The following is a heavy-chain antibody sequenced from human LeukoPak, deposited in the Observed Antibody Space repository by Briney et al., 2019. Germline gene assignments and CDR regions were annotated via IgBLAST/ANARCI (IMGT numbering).Heavy chain of an antibody. CDR3: ARESSSSDLDY. V-gene: IGHV4-39*07. J-gene: IGHJ4*02. D-gene: IGHD6-6*01. Sequence: SETLSLTCTVSSGSISTSNYYWGWVRQPPGKALEWIGNIFYSGSTYYSPSLKSRVTISVDTSKNQFSLKLSAVTAADTAVYYCARESSSSDLDYWGQGTLVTVSS. CDR1: SGSISTSNYY. CDR2: IFYSGST.